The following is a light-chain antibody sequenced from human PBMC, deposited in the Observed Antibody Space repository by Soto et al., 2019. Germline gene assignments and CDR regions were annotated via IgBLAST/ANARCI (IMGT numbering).Light chain of an antibody. J-gene: IGKJ4*01. Sequence: EIVVTQSPAPLSLAPGQRATLSCRASPSVSTYLALYQQKSGQAPRLLIYDASNGATGIPAMFSGSGSGTAFTLAICSVEPEDFAVYYCQQRSNWRGTFGGGTKVDIK. CDR3: QQRSNWRGT. CDR2: DAS. V-gene: IGKV3-11*01. CDR1: PSVSTY.